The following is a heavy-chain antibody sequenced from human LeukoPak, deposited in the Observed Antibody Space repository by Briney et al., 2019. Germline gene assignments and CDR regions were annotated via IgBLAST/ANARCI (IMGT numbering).Heavy chain of an antibody. CDR1: GFTFSTYA. J-gene: IGHJ4*02. CDR3: AKDSRVVGATHDY. V-gene: IGHV3-23*01. CDR2: IIGNAGST. Sequence: PGGSLRLSCAASGFTFSTYAMGWVRQAPGEGLEWVSGIIGNAGSTYYADSVKGRFTISRDNSKNTLYLQMNSLRAEDTAVYYCAKDSRVVGATHDYWGQGTLVTVSS. D-gene: IGHD1-26*01.